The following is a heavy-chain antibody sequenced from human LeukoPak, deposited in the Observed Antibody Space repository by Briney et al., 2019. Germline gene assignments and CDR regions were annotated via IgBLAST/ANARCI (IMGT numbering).Heavy chain of an antibody. CDR3: AKVAGSGWYEVDY. CDR1: GFTFSSYA. D-gene: IGHD6-19*01. Sequence: PGGYLRLSCAASGFTFSSYAMSWVRQAPGKGLEWVLAISGSGGSTSYADPVKGRFTISRANSKNTLYLKMNSLRAEDRAVYYCAKVAGSGWYEVDYWGQGTLVTVS. J-gene: IGHJ4*02. V-gene: IGHV3-23*01. CDR2: ISGSGGST.